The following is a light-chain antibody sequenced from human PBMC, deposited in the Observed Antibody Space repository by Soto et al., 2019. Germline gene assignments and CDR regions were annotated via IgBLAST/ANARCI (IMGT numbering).Light chain of an antibody. CDR1: QSVSSY. CDR3: QQRSSWLT. J-gene: IGKJ4*01. V-gene: IGKV3-11*01. Sequence: EIVLTHSPATLSLSPGERAILSCSASQSVSSYLAWYQQKPGQAPRLLIYDASNRATGIPARFSGSGSGTDFTLTISSLEPEDFAVYYCQQRSSWLTFGGGTKVDI. CDR2: DAS.